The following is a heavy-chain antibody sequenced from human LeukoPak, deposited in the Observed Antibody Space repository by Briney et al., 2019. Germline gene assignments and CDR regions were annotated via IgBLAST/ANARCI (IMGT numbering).Heavy chain of an antibody. J-gene: IGHJ4*03. CDR1: GGSISDYY. D-gene: IGHD3-22*01. Sequence: SETLSLTCTVSGGSISDYYWSWIRQPPGKGLEWVGHIYYSGNTNYNPSLKSRVTISVDTSKNQFSLRLTSVTAADTAVYYCARDPYYYDSSNYRYFDYWGQGTLVTVSS. CDR2: IYYSGNT. V-gene: IGHV4-59*12. CDR3: ARDPYYYDSSNYRYFDY.